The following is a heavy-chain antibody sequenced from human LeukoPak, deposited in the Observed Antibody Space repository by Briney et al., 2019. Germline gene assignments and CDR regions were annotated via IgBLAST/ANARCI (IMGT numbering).Heavy chain of an antibody. J-gene: IGHJ4*02. CDR2: ISYDGRNK. Sequence: QSGGSLRLSCAASGFTFSSYALHWFRQAPGKGPEWVAEISYDGRNKYYGESMEGRFTISRDNSKNTLSLQMDSLRGEDTAVYYCVREGATYYDILTGYYHLDYWGQGTLVTVSS. CDR1: GFTFSSYA. V-gene: IGHV3-30*01. CDR3: VREGATYYDILTGYYHLDY. D-gene: IGHD3-9*01.